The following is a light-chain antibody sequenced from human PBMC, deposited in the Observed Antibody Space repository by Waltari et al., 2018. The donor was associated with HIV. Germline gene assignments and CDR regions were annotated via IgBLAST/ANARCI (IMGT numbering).Light chain of an antibody. V-gene: IGLV3-21*02. CDR1: NTESKS. CDR3: QVWDSRSAHVV. CDR2: DDS. J-gene: IGLJ2*01. Sequence: YVLAQPPPLSVAPGQTARPSCGGNNTESKSVQWYRQKPGQGPVLVVYDDSDRPSGIPERFSGSNSGNTATLTISRVEAGDEADYYCQVWDSRSAHVVFGGGTKLTVL.